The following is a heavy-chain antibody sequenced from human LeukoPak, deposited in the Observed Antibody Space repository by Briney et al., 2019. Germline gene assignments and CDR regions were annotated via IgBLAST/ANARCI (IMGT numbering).Heavy chain of an antibody. CDR1: GYTFIAKY. D-gene: IGHD6-13*01. CDR2: INPNSGGT. V-gene: IGHV1-2*02. Sequence: ASVKVSCKASGYTFIAKYMHWVRQAPGQGLEWMGWINPNSGGTNYAPEFQGRVIMTRDTSISTAYMEMRRLRSDDTAVYYCASAAAAINYYYYMDVWGKGTTVTVSS. CDR3: ASAAAAINYYYYMDV. J-gene: IGHJ6*03.